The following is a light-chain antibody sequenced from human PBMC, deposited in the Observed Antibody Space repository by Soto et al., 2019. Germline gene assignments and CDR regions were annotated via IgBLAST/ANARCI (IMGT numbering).Light chain of an antibody. CDR1: QSVSSSY. CDR3: QQYGSSPRT. CDR2: GAS. J-gene: IGKJ1*01. Sequence: EIVLTQSPGTLSLSPGERATLPCRASQSVSSSYLAWYQQKPGQAPRLLIYGASGRATGIPDRFSGSGSGTDFTLTISRLEPEDFAVYYCQQYGSSPRTFGQGTKVDIK. V-gene: IGKV3-20*01.